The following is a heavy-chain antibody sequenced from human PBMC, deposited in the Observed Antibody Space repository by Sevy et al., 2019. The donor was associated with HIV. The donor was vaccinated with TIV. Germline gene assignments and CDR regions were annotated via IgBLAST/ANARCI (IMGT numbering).Heavy chain of an antibody. CDR2: ISNSGDRT. D-gene: IGHD2-2*01. Sequence: GGSLRLSCAASGFSFNTYAMTWVRQAPGKGLEWVSVISNSGDRTYYADSVKGRFTISRDNSKNTLYLQMNSLRAEDTAVYYCARGCSSTSCYSHYYYGMDVWGQGTTVTVSS. V-gene: IGHV3-23*01. J-gene: IGHJ6*02. CDR1: GFSFNTYA. CDR3: ARGCSSTSCYSHYYYGMDV.